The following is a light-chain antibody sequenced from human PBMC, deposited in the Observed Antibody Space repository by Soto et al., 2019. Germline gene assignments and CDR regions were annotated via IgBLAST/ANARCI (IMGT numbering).Light chain of an antibody. J-gene: IGKJ1*01. CDR2: GAS. CDR3: QQYNKWPWT. V-gene: IGKV3-15*01. CDR1: QSVSSN. Sequence: EILMTQSPATLSVSPGARATLSCRASQSVSSNLAWYQHKPGQAPRLLIYGASPRATGIPGRFSGSGSGTGFTLTISSLQSEDFGVYYCQQYNKWPWTFGRGTKVEIK.